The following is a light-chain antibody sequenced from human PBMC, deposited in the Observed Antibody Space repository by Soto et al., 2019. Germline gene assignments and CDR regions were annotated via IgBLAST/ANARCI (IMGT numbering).Light chain of an antibody. CDR2: DAS. V-gene: IGKV1-33*01. CDR3: QQHDNLPQA. CDR1: SSKW. J-gene: IGKJ1*01. Sequence: DIEMTQSPSTLPACVGDTVTMTCRSSSKWLAWYQQKPGKAPKLLIYDASNLETGVPSRFSGSGSGTDFTFTISSLQPEDIATYYCQQHDNLPQAFGQGTKVDIK.